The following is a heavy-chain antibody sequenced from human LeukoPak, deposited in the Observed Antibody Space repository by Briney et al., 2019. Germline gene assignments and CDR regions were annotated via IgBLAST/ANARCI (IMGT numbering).Heavy chain of an antibody. CDR3: ARLGHYYGSGSYYLGAFDI. CDR2: XXXXDSYT. J-gene: IGHJ3*02. Sequence: GESLKISCKGSGYSFTSYWITWVRQMPGKGXXXXXXXXXXDSYTNYSPSFQGHVTISTDKSISTAYLQWSSLKASDTAIYYCARLGHYYGSGSYYLGAFDIWGQGTMVTVSS. D-gene: IGHD3-10*01. V-gene: IGHV5-10-1*01. CDR1: GYSFTSYW.